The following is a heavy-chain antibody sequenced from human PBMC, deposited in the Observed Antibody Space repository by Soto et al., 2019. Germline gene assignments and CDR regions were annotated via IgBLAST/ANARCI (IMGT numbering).Heavy chain of an antibody. Sequence: SETLSLTCTVSGGSISSGDYYWSWIRQPPGKGLEWIGYIYYSGSTYYNPSLKSRVTISVDTSKNQFSLKLSSVTAADTAVYYCARADLIPYYFDYWGQGTLVTVSS. D-gene: IGHD2-2*02. CDR2: IYYSGST. J-gene: IGHJ4*02. CDR1: GGSISSGDYY. CDR3: ARADLIPYYFDY. V-gene: IGHV4-30-4*01.